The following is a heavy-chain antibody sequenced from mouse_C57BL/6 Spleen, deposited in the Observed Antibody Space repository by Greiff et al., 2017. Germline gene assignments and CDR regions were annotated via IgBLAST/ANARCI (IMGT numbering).Heavy chain of an antibody. V-gene: IGHV1-55*01. CDR3: ARRYYGSPAWFAY. Sequence: VQLQQPGAELVKPGASVKMSCKASGYTFTSYWITWVKQRPGQGLEWIGDIYPGSGSTNYNEKFKSKATLTVDTSSSTAYMQLSSLTSEDSAVYYCARRYYGSPAWFAYWGQGTLVTVSA. D-gene: IGHD1-1*01. CDR2: IYPGSGST. CDR1: GYTFTSYW. J-gene: IGHJ3*01.